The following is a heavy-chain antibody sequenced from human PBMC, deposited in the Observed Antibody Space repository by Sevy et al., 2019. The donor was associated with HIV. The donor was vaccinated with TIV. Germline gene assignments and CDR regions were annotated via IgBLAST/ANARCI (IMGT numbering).Heavy chain of an antibody. D-gene: IGHD6-13*01. CDR3: AGSNWYAAFDT. Sequence: GGSLRLSCATSGFSFSNNWMHWVRQAPGKGLVWVSRINGDGSSISYADPVNGRFTISRDNAKNTLYLQMNSLRVEDTAVYYCAGSNWYAAFDTWGPWTMVTVSS. CDR2: INGDGSSI. CDR1: GFSFSNNW. J-gene: IGHJ3*02. V-gene: IGHV3-74*01.